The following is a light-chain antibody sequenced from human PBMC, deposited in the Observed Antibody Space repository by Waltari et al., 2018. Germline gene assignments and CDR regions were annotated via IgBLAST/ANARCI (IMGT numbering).Light chain of an antibody. J-gene: IGKJ2*01. Sequence: EIVLTQSPGTLSLSPGERATLSCRASQSVSSTYLAWYQQKPGQAPGLLYYGASNRATGIPDRFSGSGSGTDFTLTISRLEPEDFAVYYCQQYGSSPYTFGPGTKLGIK. CDR3: QQYGSSPYT. CDR2: GAS. V-gene: IGKV3-20*01. CDR1: QSVSSTY.